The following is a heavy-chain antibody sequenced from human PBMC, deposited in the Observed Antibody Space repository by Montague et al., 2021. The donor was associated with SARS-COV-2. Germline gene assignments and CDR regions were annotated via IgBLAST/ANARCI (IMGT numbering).Heavy chain of an antibody. Sequence: SETLSLTCAVYGGSFSGYYWSWIRQPPGKGLEWIGEISHSGSTNYNPSLKSRVTISIDTSKNQFSLKLSSVTAADTAVYYCARFPYCLLFIASYYGIDVWGQGTPVTVSS. CDR1: GGSFSGYY. CDR2: ISHSGST. J-gene: IGHJ6*02. D-gene: IGHD2-21*02. V-gene: IGHV4-34*01. CDR3: ARFPYCLLFIASYYGIDV.